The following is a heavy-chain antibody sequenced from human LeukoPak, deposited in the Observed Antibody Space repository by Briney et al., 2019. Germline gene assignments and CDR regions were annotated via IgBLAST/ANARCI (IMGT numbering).Heavy chain of an antibody. J-gene: IGHJ4*02. Sequence: GGSLRLSCAASGFTFSDYYMSWIRQAPGKGLEWVSYISSSGSTIYYADSVKGRFTISRDNAKNSLYLQMNSLRAEDTAVYYCTTVVPRYNWNLDYWGQGTLVTVSS. V-gene: IGHV3-11*01. CDR2: ISSSGSTI. D-gene: IGHD1-20*01. CDR3: TTVVPRYNWNLDY. CDR1: GFTFSDYY.